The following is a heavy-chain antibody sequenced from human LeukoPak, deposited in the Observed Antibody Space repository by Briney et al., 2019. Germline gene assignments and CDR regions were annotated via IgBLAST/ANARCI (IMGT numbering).Heavy chain of an antibody. CDR2: IYYSGST. CDR3: AREGNRYDAFDI. CDR1: GGSISSYY. D-gene: IGHD1-14*01. V-gene: IGHV4-59*01. Sequence: SETLSLTCTVSGGSISSYYWSWIRQPPGKGLEWIGYIYYSGSTNYNPSLKSRVTISVDTSKNQFSLKLSSVTAADTAVYYCAREGNRYDAFDIWGQGTMVTVSS. J-gene: IGHJ3*02.